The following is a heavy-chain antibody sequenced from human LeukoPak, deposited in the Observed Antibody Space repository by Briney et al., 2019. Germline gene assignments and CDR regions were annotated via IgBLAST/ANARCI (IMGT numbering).Heavy chain of an antibody. CDR3: AKRDRPCSGDCSAPYYFDY. D-gene: IGHD2-21*02. CDR2: ISSSGANT. Sequence: VGSLRLSCAASGFTFSSYAMSWVRQGPGKGLECVSSISSSGANTYYADSMKGRFTISRDNSKNTLYLQLSNLRAEDTAVYYCAKRDRPCSGDCSAPYYFDYWGQGTLVTVSS. V-gene: IGHV3-23*01. CDR1: GFTFSSYA. J-gene: IGHJ4*02.